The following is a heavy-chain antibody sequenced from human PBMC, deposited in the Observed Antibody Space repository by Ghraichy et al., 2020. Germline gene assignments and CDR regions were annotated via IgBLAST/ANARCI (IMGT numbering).Heavy chain of an antibody. J-gene: IGHJ5*02. CDR3: ARTFCSGDSCLGLDNWLDP. Sequence: SETLSLTCTVSGGSISVYSWSWIRQPAGKRLEWIGHIYTSGNTNYNPSLKSRVTMSRDTSKNQFSLKLYSVTAADTAVYYCARTFCSGDSCLGLDNWLDPWGQGTLVTVSS. CDR1: GGSISVYS. V-gene: IGHV4-4*07. D-gene: IGHD2-15*01. CDR2: IYTSGNT.